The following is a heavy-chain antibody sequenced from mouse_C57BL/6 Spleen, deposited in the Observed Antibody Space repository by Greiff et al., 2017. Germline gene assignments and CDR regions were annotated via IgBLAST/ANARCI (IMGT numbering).Heavy chain of an antibody. D-gene: IGHD2-3*01. CDR2: INPNNGGT. V-gene: IGHV1-26*01. J-gene: IGHJ3*01. CDR1: GYTFTDYY. CDR3: ARSDYDGYRLCAY. Sequence: VQLQQSGPELVKPGASVTISCKASGYTFTDYYMNWVKQSPGKSLEWIGDINPNNGGTSYNQKFKGKATLTVDKSSSTAYMELRRLTSEDSAVYYCARSDYDGYRLCAYWGQGTLVTVSA.